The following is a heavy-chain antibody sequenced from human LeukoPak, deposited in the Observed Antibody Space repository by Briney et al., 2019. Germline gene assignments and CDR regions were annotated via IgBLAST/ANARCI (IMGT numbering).Heavy chain of an antibody. J-gene: IGHJ4*02. CDR2: INHSGST. CDR3: ARGPRRQWLFPYYFDY. CDR1: GGSFSGYC. V-gene: IGHV4-34*01. Sequence: SETLSLTCAVYGGSFSGYCWSWIRQPPGKGLEWIGEINHSGSTNYNPSLKSRVTISVDTSKNQFSLKLSSVTAADASVFYYARGPRRQWLFPYYFDYWGQGTLVTVSS. D-gene: IGHD6-19*01.